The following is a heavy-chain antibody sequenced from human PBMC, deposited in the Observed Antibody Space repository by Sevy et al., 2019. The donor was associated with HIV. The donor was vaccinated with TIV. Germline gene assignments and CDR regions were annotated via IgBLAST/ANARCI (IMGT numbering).Heavy chain of an antibody. CDR3: ARAGGGGYCSGGSCYSSYYYFYGMDV. V-gene: IGHV6-1*01. CDR2: TYYRSKWYN. Sequence: SQTLSLTCAISGDSVSSNSAAWNWIRQSPSRGLEWLGRTYYRSKWYNDYAVSVKSRITINPDTSNNQFSLQLNSVTPEETAVYYCARAGGGGYCSGGSCYSSYYYFYGMDVWGQWTTVTVSS. D-gene: IGHD2-15*01. CDR1: GDSVSSNSAA. J-gene: IGHJ6*02.